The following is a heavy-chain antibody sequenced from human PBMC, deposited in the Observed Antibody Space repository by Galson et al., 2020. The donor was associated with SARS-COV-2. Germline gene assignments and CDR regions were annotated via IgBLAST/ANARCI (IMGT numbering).Heavy chain of an antibody. Sequence: SETLSLTCAVYGGSFSGYYWSWIRQPPGKGLEWIGEINQSGSTNYNPSLKSRVTISVDTSKNQFSLKLSSVTAADTAVYYCARDKSTSCYCGCVWCQGTTVIVSS. CDR2: INQSGST. V-gene: IGHV4-34*01. CDR3: ARDKSTSCYCGCV. CDR1: GGSFSGYY. D-gene: IGHD2-2*01. J-gene: IGHJ6*02.